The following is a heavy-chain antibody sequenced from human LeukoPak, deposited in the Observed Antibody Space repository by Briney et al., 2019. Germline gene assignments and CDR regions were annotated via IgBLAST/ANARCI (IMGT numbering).Heavy chain of an antibody. CDR3: ARGAGKKSYYYYMDV. Sequence: SVKVSCKSSGDTFSNYAINWVRQAPGQGLEWMGEIIPIFGAANYAQKLQGRVTITADESTSTAYMELSSLRSEDTAVYYCARGAGKKSYYYYMDVWGKGTTVTVSS. CDR1: GDTFSNYA. J-gene: IGHJ6*03. CDR2: IIPIFGAA. D-gene: IGHD1-26*01. V-gene: IGHV1-69*13.